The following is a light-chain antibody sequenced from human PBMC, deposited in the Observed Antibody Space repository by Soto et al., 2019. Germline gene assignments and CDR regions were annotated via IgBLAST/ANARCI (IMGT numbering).Light chain of an antibody. V-gene: IGKV3-20*01. CDR2: GGS. J-gene: IGKJ1*01. Sequence: TQSPATVSVSPGERATLSCIASQSVSSSYLAWYQQKPGQAPRLLIFGGSSRATGIPDRFSGSGSGTDFTLTISRLEPEDFAVYYCQQYGSSPGTFGQGTKVDIK. CDR3: QQYGSSPGT. CDR1: QSVSSSY.